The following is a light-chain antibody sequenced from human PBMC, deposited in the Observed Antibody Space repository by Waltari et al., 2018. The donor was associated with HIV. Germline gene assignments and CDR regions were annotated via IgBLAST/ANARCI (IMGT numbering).Light chain of an antibody. CDR2: TAS. V-gene: IGKV1-39*01. Sequence: DIQMTQSPSSLSASVGDRVTITCRASRSVSTFLNWYQQKPVKAPKLLIYTASHLQTGVPSRFSGFGSGTDFTLTISGLRPEDSATYYCQQRYDNPRSFGQGTKVEV. CDR1: RSVSTF. J-gene: IGKJ1*01. CDR3: QQRYDNPRS.